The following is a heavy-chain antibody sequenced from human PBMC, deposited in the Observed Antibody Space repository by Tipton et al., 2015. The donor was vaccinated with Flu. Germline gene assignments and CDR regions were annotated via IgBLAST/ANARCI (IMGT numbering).Heavy chain of an antibody. D-gene: IGHD1-26*01. Sequence: LRLSCTVSGGSISSYYWSWIRQPPGKGLEWVGYIYYIGSTNYNPSLKSRVTISVDTSKNQFSLKLSSVTAADTAVYYCARDPTVGAVRGYFDYWGQGTLVTVSS. V-gene: IGHV4-59*01. J-gene: IGHJ4*02. CDR3: ARDPTVGAVRGYFDY. CDR1: GGSISSYY. CDR2: IYYIGST.